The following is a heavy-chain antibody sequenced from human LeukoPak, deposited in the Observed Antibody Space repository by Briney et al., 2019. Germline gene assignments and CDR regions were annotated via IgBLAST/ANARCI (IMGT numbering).Heavy chain of an antibody. J-gene: IGHJ4*02. CDR1: GFTFSSYS. CDR3: ARVRYGDYDFDY. D-gene: IGHD4-17*01. CDR2: ISSTSNYI. V-gene: IGHV3-21*01. Sequence: GGSLRLSCEVSGFTFSSYSMNWVRQAPGKGLEWVSFISSTSNYIYYADSVKGRFTISRDNAKNSLYLQMNSLRAEDTAVYYCARVRYGDYDFDYWGQGTLVTVSS.